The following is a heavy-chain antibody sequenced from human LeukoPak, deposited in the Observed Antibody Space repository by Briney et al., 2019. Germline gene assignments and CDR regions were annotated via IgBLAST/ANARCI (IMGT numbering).Heavy chain of an antibody. CDR2: IFSSGST. J-gene: IGHJ4*02. CDR1: DFSISGYY. Sequence: PSETLSLTCSVSDFSISGYYRSWIRQPPGKGLEWIGFIFSSGSTSYNPSLKSRVTISVDTSKNQLSLRLSSVTAADTAMYYCARHAGGYSDVLWGQGTLVTVSS. CDR3: ARHAGGYSDVL. D-gene: IGHD2-15*01. V-gene: IGHV4-59*08.